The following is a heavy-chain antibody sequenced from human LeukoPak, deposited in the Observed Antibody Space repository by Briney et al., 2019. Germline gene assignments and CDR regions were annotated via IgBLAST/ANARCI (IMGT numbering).Heavy chain of an antibody. Sequence: PSETLSLTCTVPGGSISSSSYYWGWIRQPPGKGLEWIGSIYYSGSTYYNPSLKSRVTISVDTSKNQFSLKLSSVTAADTAVYYCARGRPADYWGQGTLVTVSS. CDR3: ARGRPADY. D-gene: IGHD2-2*01. V-gene: IGHV4-39*07. J-gene: IGHJ4*02. CDR1: GGSISSSSYY. CDR2: IYYSGST.